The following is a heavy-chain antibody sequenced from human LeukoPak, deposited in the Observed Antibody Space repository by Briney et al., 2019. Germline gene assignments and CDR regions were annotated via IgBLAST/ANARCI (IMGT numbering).Heavy chain of an antibody. J-gene: IGHJ4*02. Sequence: KASETLSLTCTVSGDSISSYYWSWIRQPPGKGLEWIGYIYHSGSTNYNPSLKSRVTISVDTSKNQFSLKLSSVTAADTAVYYCASKGISRNWNDFDYWGQGTLVTVSS. CDR2: IYHSGST. CDR3: ASKGISRNWNDFDY. CDR1: GDSISSYY. V-gene: IGHV4-59*01. D-gene: IGHD1-1*01.